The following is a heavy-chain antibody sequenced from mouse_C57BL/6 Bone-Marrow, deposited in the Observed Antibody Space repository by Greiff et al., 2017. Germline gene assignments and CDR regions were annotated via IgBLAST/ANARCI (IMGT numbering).Heavy chain of an antibody. J-gene: IGHJ2*01. V-gene: IGHV1-72*01. D-gene: IGHD1-1*01. CDR2: IDPNSGGT. Sequence: QVQLKQPGAELVKPGASVKLSCKASGYTFTSYWMHWVKQRPGRGLEWIGRIDPNSGGTKYNEKFKSKATLTVDKPSSTAYMQLSSLTSEDSAVYYCAREGITTAVAPLYFDYWGQGTTLTVSS. CDR3: AREGITTAVAPLYFDY. CDR1: GYTFTSYW.